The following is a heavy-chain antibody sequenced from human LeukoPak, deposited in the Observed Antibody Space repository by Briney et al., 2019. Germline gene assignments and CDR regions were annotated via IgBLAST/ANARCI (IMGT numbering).Heavy chain of an antibody. Sequence: SETLSLTCTVSGGSISSSSYYWGWIRQPPGKGLEWIGSIYFSGSTYYNPSLKSRVTISVDTSKNQFSLKLSSVTAADTAVYYCASAKFYGGKPHNDAFDIWGQGTMVTVSS. J-gene: IGHJ3*02. CDR3: ASAKFYGGKPHNDAFDI. D-gene: IGHD4-23*01. CDR1: GGSISSSSYY. V-gene: IGHV4-39*01. CDR2: IYFSGST.